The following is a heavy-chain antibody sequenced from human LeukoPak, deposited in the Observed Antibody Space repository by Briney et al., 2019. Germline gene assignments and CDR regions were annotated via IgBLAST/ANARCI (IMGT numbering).Heavy chain of an antibody. V-gene: IGHV3-30*18. Sequence: GGSLRLSCAASGFTFSSYGMHWVRQAPGKGLEWAAVISYDGSNKYYADSVKGRFTISRDNSKNTLYLQMNSLRAEDTAVYYCAKPPEVRWFGEPKDFPDYWGQGTLVTVSS. D-gene: IGHD3-10*01. CDR1: GFTFSSYG. CDR2: ISYDGSNK. J-gene: IGHJ4*02. CDR3: AKPPEVRWFGEPKDFPDY.